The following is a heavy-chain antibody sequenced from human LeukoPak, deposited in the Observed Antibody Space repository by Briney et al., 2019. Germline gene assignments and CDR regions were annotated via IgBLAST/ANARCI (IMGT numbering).Heavy chain of an antibody. CDR3: ARDTGSGYRHFEY. D-gene: IGHD3-3*01. Sequence: PGGSLRLSCAASGFIFSDYAMHWVRQAPGKGLEYVSGISTNGDSTYYASSVKGRFTISRDNSRNTLYLHMGSLRAEDMAIYYCARDTGSGYRHFEYWGQGTLVTVSS. J-gene: IGHJ4*02. CDR1: GFIFSDYA. CDR2: ISTNGDST. V-gene: IGHV3-64*01.